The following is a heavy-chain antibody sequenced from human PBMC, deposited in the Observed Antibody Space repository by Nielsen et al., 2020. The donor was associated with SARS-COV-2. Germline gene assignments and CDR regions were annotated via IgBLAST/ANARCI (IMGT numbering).Heavy chain of an antibody. J-gene: IGHJ5*02. Sequence: GGSLRLSCAASGFTFDDYAMHWVRQAPGKGLEWVSGISWNSGSIGYADSVKGRFTISRDNAKNSLYLQMNSLRAEDTAVYYCARERLSGSGSPNNWFDPWGQGTLVTVSS. CDR1: GFTFDDYA. V-gene: IGHV3-9*01. D-gene: IGHD1-26*01. CDR3: ARERLSGSGSPNNWFDP. CDR2: ISWNSGSI.